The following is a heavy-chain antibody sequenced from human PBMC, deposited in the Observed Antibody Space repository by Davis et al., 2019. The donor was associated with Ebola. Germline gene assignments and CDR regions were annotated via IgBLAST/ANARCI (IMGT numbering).Heavy chain of an antibody. D-gene: IGHD2-15*01. V-gene: IGHV1-69*13. CDR2: IIPIFGTA. CDR3: AREKGIRGYCSGGSCYSDYYYYGMDV. Sequence: SVQVSCKASGGTFSSYAISWVRQAPGQGLEWMGGIIPIFGTANYAQKFQGRVTITADESTSTAYMELSSLRSEDTAVYYCAREKGIRGYCSGGSCYSDYYYYGMDVWGQGTTVTVSS. J-gene: IGHJ6*02. CDR1: GGTFSSYA.